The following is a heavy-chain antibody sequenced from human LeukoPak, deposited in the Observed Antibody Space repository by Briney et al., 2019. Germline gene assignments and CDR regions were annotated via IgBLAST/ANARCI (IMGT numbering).Heavy chain of an antibody. D-gene: IGHD3-22*01. V-gene: IGHV4-61*02. CDR1: GGSISSGSYY. CDR2: IYTSGST. Sequence: SETLSLTCTVSGGSISSGSYYWSWIRQPAGKGLEWIGRIYTSGSTNYNPSLKSRVTISVDTSKNQFSLKLSSVTAADTAVYYCAKDRRHYYDSSGEKGVFDYWGQGTLVTVSS. CDR3: AKDRRHYYDSSGEKGVFDY. J-gene: IGHJ4*02.